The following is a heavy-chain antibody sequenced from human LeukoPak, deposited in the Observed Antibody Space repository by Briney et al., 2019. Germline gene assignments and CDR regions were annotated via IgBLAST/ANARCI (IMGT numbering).Heavy chain of an antibody. CDR1: GYFRSSGYY. CDR2: IYHSGST. CDR3: ASSDYYDSSGSFDY. J-gene: IGHJ4*02. V-gene: IGHV4-38-2*01. Sequence: PSETLSLTYAVSGYFRSSGYYWGWLRQPPGKGLEWIGSIYHSGSTYCNPSLKSRVTIPVDTSKNKFSLKLSSVTAADTAVYYCASSDYYDSSGSFDYWGQGTLVTVSS. D-gene: IGHD3-22*01.